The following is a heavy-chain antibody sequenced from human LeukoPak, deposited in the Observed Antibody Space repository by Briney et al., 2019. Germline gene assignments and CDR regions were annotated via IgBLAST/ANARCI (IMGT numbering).Heavy chain of an antibody. Sequence: SETLSLTCAVSHYSISSPYFWGWIRQPPGRGLECIGIIYHTGRTNYNPSINSRVTMSLDTSKNQFSLNLNSVTAADTAVYHCARVYSGSTWYYFDYWGQGILVTVSS. J-gene: IGHJ4*02. D-gene: IGHD5-12*01. CDR2: IYHTGRT. CDR3: ARVYSGSTWYYFDY. CDR1: HYSISSPYF. V-gene: IGHV4-38-2*01.